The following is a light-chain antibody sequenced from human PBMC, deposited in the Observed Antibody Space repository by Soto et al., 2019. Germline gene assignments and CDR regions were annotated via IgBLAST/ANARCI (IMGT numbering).Light chain of an antibody. V-gene: IGLV2-14*01. Sequence: QSALTQPASVSGSPGQSITISCTGTSSDVGGYNYVSWYQQHPGKAPKLMIYDVSNRPSGVYNRFSGSKSGNTASLTISGLQAEDEADYYCSSYTRSSTRVFGGGTKLTVL. CDR3: SSYTRSSTRV. J-gene: IGLJ2*01. CDR2: DVS. CDR1: SSDVGGYNY.